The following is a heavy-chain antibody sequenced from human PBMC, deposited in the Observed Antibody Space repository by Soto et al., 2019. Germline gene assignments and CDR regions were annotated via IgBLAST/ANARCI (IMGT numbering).Heavy chain of an antibody. Sequence: EVQLLESGGGLVQPGGSLRLSCAASGFTFSSYAMSWVRQAPGKGLEWVSAISGSGGSTYYADSVKGRFTISRDNSKNTLYPQMNSLRAEDTAVYYCAKVGEGIQLWLHFDYWGQGTLVTVSS. D-gene: IGHD5-18*01. CDR3: AKVGEGIQLWLHFDY. J-gene: IGHJ4*02. CDR2: ISGSGGST. V-gene: IGHV3-23*01. CDR1: GFTFSSYA.